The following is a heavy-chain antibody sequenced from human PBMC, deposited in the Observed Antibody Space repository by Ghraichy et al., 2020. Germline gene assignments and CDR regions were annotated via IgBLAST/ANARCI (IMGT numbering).Heavy chain of an antibody. J-gene: IGHJ6*02. CDR1: GGSISSGGYY. CDR2: VYYNGNT. CDR3: ARTAAADSTPQYYYGMDV. Sequence: TLSLTCTVSGGSISSGGYYWTWIRQHPGKGLEWIGYVYYNGNTHYNPSLKSRTTISVDTSKSQFSLRLSSVTAADTAVYFCARTAAADSTPQYYYGMDVWGQGTTVTVFS. D-gene: IGHD6-25*01. V-gene: IGHV4-31*03.